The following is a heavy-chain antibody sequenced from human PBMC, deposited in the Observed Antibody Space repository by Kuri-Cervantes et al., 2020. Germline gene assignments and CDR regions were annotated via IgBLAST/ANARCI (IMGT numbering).Heavy chain of an antibody. J-gene: IGHJ5*02. Sequence: SETLSLTCTVSGGSVSSGSYYWSWIRQPPGKGLEWIGSIYHSGSTYYNPSLKSRVTISVDTSKNQFSLKLSSVTAADTAVYYCARVEWELRPGWFDPWGQGTLVTVSS. CDR2: IYHSGST. CDR1: GGSVSSGSYY. V-gene: IGHV4-39*07. D-gene: IGHD1-26*01. CDR3: ARVEWELRPGWFDP.